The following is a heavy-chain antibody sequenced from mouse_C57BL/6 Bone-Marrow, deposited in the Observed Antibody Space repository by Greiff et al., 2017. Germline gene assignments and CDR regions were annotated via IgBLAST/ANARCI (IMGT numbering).Heavy chain of an antibody. CDR2: ISSGGSYT. CDR3: AKYYYGSSYWYFDV. J-gene: IGHJ1*03. Sequence: EVQLQESGGDLVKPGGSLKLSCAASGFTFSSYGMSWVRQTPDKRLEWVATISSGGSYTYYPDSVKGRFTISRDNAKNTLYLQMSSLKSEDTAMYYCAKYYYGSSYWYFDVWGTGTTVTVSS. CDR1: GFTFSSYG. V-gene: IGHV5-6*01. D-gene: IGHD1-1*01.